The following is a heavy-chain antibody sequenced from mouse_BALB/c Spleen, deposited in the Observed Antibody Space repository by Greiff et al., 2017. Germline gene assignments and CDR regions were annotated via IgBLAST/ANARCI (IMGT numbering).Heavy chain of an antibody. CDR1: GFTFSSFG. CDR3: ARYGNYAGGAMDY. D-gene: IGHD2-1*01. Sequence: EVKLVESGGGLVQPGGSRQLSCAASGFTFSSFGMHWVRQAPEKGLEWVAYISSGSSTIYYADTVKGRFTISRDNPKNTLFLQMTSLRSEDTAMYYCARYGNYAGGAMDYWGQGTSVTVAS. V-gene: IGHV5-17*02. CDR2: ISSGSSTI. J-gene: IGHJ4*01.